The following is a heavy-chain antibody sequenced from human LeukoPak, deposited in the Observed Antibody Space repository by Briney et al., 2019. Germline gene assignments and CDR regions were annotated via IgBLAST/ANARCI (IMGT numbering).Heavy chain of an antibody. CDR1: GGSVNSGNYY. CDR3: AREGRAGYNLGY. Sequence: SETLSLTCTVSGGSVNSGNYYWSWIRQPPGTGLEWIGYIYDSGSTKYNPSLKSRVTISEDTSKNQFSLKLSSVTAADTAVYYCAREGRAGYNLGYWGQGTLVTVSS. J-gene: IGHJ4*02. CDR2: IYDSGST. D-gene: IGHD5-24*01. V-gene: IGHV4-61*01.